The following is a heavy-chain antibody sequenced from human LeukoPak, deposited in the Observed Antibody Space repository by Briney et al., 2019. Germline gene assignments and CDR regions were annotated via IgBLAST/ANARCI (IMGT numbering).Heavy chain of an antibody. CDR2: IYYSGST. D-gene: IGHD5-24*01. Sequence: PSETLSLTCTVSGGSISTSSYYWGWIRQPPGKGLECIGNIYYSGSTYYNPSLKSRVTISVDTSKNQFSLKLSSVTAADTAVYYCARAAGGPLETFDYWGQGTLVTVSS. CDR1: GGSISTSSYY. J-gene: IGHJ4*02. V-gene: IGHV4-39*07. CDR3: ARAAGGPLETFDY.